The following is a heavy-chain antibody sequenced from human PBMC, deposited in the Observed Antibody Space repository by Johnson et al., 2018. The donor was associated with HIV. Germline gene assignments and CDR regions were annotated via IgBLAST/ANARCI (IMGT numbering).Heavy chain of an antibody. V-gene: IGHV3-13*01. D-gene: IGHD3-10*01. Sequence: MQLVESGGGLVQPWGSPRLSCAASGFSVSSNHMTWVRQAPGKGLEWVSGIGTTGDTYYPGSVRGRFTISRENAKNSLYLQMNNLRAGDSAVYYCVRASWFGAFDIWGQGTLVTVSS. CDR3: VRASWFGAFDI. J-gene: IGHJ3*02. CDR1: GFSVSSNH. CDR2: IGTTGDT.